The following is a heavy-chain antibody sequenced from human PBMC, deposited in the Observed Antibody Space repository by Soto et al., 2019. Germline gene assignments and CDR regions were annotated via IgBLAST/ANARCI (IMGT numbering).Heavy chain of an antibody. V-gene: IGHV1-18*01. CDR1: GYTFTRYG. CDR2: INTYNGNT. CDR3: AMVDVYVTPSPQDV. D-gene: IGHD2-8*01. J-gene: IGHJ6*02. Sequence: QVQLVQSGAEVKNPGASVKVSCKASGYTFTRYGIGWARQAPGQGLEWMGWINTYNGNTNYAQNVQGRVTLTTDTSTSKAYMELRRLRSNDTAIYYCAMVDVYVTPSPQDVWGQGTTVIVSS.